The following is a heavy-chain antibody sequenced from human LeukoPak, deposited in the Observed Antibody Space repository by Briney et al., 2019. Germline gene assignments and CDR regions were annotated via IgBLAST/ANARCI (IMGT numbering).Heavy chain of an antibody. CDR3: ARGNSSSSPYYYYYYMDV. CDR1: GGTFSSYA. V-gene: IGHV1-46*01. CDR2: INPSGGST. Sequence: ASVKVSCKASGGTFSSYAISWVRQAPGQGLEWMGMINPSGGSTSYAQKFQGRVTMTRDMSTSTVYMELSSLRSEDTAVYYCARGNSSSSPYYYYYYMDVWGKGTTVTVYS. J-gene: IGHJ6*03. D-gene: IGHD6-6*01.